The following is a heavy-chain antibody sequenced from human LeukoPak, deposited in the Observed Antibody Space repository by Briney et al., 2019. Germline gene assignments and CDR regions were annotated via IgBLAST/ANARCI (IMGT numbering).Heavy chain of an antibody. Sequence: SETLSLTCTVSGGSISSYYWSWIRQPPGKGLEWIGYIYYSGSSYFSPSLKSRVTISVDTSKNQFSLKLSSVTAADTALYYCARLKVDANNYFDYWGQGTLVTVSS. D-gene: IGHD1-26*01. CDR1: GGSISSYY. V-gene: IGHV4-59*08. CDR2: IYYSGSS. J-gene: IGHJ4*02. CDR3: ARLKVDANNYFDY.